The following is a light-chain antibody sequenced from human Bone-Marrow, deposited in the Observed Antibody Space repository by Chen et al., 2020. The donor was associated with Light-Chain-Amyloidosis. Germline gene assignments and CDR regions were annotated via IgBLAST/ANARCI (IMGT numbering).Light chain of an antibody. CDR3: QQYGTSPRT. Sequence: EIVLTQSPGTLSLSPGEGANLSCRASQTISSNYLTWYQQKFGQAPRLLIYGSSSRATGIPDSFTGSGSGTDFTVTINRLEPEDFAMYYCQQYGTSPRTFGGGTKVEIK. J-gene: IGKJ4*01. CDR1: QTISSNY. CDR2: GSS. V-gene: IGKV3-20*01.